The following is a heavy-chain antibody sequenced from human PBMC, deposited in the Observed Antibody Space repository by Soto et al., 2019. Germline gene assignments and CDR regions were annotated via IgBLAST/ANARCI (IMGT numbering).Heavy chain of an antibody. CDR2: ISRSGTTI. CDR1: GFTFSDHY. J-gene: IGHJ6*02. Sequence: QLVESGGGLVEPGGSLRLSCVASGFTFSDHYMSWIRQAPGKGLEWVSYISRSGTTIYYADSVRGRFTISRDNSKNYLFLQMDSLRAEDTAMYYCGRDPEKWDEHVANRPSIYYYGMDHWGQGTTVTVSS. D-gene: IGHD1-26*01. CDR3: GRDPEKWDEHVANRPSIYYYGMDH. V-gene: IGHV3-11*01.